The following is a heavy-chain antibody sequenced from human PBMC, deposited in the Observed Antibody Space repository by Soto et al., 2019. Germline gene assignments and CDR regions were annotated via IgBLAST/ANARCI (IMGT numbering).Heavy chain of an antibody. J-gene: IGHJ4*02. CDR2: IKYDGSEI. CDR1: GITLSSYW. Sequence: QPGGSLRLSCAASGITLSSYWMSWVRQAPGKGLEWVANIKYDGSEIYYVDSVKGRFTISRDNAKNSLFLQMNSLRAEDTAVYYCVRDGNSGWHFDYWGQGTLVTVSS. V-gene: IGHV3-7*03. D-gene: IGHD6-19*01. CDR3: VRDGNSGWHFDY.